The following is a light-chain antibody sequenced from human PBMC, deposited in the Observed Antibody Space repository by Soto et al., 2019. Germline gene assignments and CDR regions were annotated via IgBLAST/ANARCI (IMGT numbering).Light chain of an antibody. Sequence: EIVMTQSPATLSVSPGERATLSCRASQSVSSNLVWYQQKPGQAPRLLIYGASTRATGIPVRFSGSGSGTEFTLTISDLQSEDFAVYYCQQYDTWPRTFGPGTKVDIK. V-gene: IGKV3-15*01. CDR1: QSVSSN. CDR2: GAS. CDR3: QQYDTWPRT. J-gene: IGKJ3*01.